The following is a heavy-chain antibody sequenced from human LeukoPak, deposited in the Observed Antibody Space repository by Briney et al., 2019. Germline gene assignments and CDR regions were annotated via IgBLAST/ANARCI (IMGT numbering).Heavy chain of an antibody. Sequence: SETLTLTCAVYGGSFSGYYWSWIRQPPGKGLEWIGEINHSGRTNYNPSLKSRVTISVDTSKNQFSLKLSSVTAADTAVYHCAVGQRPAALQYFQHWGQGTLVTVSS. D-gene: IGHD2-2*02. CDR2: INHSGRT. J-gene: IGHJ1*01. CDR3: AVGQRPAALQYFQH. V-gene: IGHV4-34*01. CDR1: GGSFSGYY.